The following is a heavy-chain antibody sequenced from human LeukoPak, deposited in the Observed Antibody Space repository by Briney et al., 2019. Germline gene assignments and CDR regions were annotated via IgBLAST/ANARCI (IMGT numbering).Heavy chain of an antibody. Sequence: ASVKVSCKASGYTFTGYYMHWVRQAPGQGLEWMGWINPNSGGTNYAQKFQGRVTMTRDTSISTAYMELSRLRSDDTAVYYCARGPGWFVGATIGGSFDYWGQGTLVTVSS. D-gene: IGHD1-26*01. J-gene: IGHJ4*02. CDR1: GYTFTGYY. CDR2: INPNSGGT. CDR3: ARGPGWFVGATIGGSFDY. V-gene: IGHV1-2*02.